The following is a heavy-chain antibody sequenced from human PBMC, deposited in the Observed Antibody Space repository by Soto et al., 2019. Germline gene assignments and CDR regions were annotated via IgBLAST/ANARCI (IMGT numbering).Heavy chain of an antibody. CDR3: ARVLVGSRRVGITIFGLVIRGLAGDASHI. CDR2: MNPNSGNT. CDR1: GYTFTSYD. D-gene: IGHD3-3*01. J-gene: IGHJ3*02. V-gene: IGHV1-8*01. Sequence: GASVKVSCKASGYTFTSYDINWVRQATGQGLEWMGWMNPNSGNTGYAQKFQGRVTMTRNTSISTAYMELSSLRSEDTAVYYCARVLVGSRRVGITIFGLVIRGLAGDASHIWGQGTMGTVSS.